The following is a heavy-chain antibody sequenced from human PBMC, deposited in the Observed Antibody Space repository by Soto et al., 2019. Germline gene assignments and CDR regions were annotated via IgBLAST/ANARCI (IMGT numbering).Heavy chain of an antibody. CDR3: ARDRHYYDSGGYYYHLDN. D-gene: IGHD3-22*01. CDR2: IFYIGST. J-gene: IGHJ4*02. Sequence: QVQLQESGPGLVKPSETLSLTRTVSGGSVSSDDYYWSWIRQSPGKGLEWIGYIFYIGSTSYNPSRNSRVTISVDTYTNPFSRRLSSVTAADTAVYYCARDRHYYDSGGYYYHLDNWGQGTLVTVSS. CDR1: GGSVSSDDYY. V-gene: IGHV4-61*08.